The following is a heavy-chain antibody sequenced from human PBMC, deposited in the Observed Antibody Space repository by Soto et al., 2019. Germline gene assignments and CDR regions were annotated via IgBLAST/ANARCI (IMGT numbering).Heavy chain of an antibody. CDR1: GFTFSSYA. CDR2: ISYDGSNK. Sequence: GGSLRLSCAASGFTFSSYAMHWVRQAPGKGLEWVAVISYDGSNKYYADSVKGRFTISRDNSKNTLYLQMNSLRAEDTAVYYCARDAKGYAFDIWGQGTMVTVSS. J-gene: IGHJ3*02. CDR3: ARDAKGYAFDI. V-gene: IGHV3-30-3*01.